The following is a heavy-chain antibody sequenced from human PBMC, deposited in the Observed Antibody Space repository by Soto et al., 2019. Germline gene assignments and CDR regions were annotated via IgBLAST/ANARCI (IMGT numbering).Heavy chain of an antibody. Sequence: WGSLLLSCAASVFTVSVNYMTWVRQAPGKGLDWVSIIYSGGSTFYADSVKGRFTISRDNSRNKVYLQMNSLRVEDTAVYYCATSTVVTHFGYWAQGTPVTVSS. CDR2: IYSGGST. J-gene: IGHJ4*02. CDR1: VFTVSVNY. V-gene: IGHV3-53*01. D-gene: IGHD4-17*01. CDR3: ATSTVVTHFGY.